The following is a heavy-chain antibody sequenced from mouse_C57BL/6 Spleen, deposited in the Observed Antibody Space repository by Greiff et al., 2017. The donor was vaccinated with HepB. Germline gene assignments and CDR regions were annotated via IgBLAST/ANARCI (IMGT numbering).Heavy chain of an antibody. V-gene: IGHV5-6*01. J-gene: IGHJ2*01. D-gene: IGHD2-1*01. CDR1: GFTFSSYG. Sequence: EVQVVESGGDLVKPGGSLKLSCAASGFTFSSYGMSWVRQTPDKRLEWVATISSDGSYTYYPDSMKGRFTISRDNAKNTLYLQMSSLKSEDTAMYYCARHTIVTTYYFDYWGQGTTLTVSS. CDR2: ISSDGSYT. CDR3: ARHTIVTTYYFDY.